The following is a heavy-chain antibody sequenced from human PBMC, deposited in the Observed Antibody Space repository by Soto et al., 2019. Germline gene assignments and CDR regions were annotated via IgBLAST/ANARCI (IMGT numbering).Heavy chain of an antibody. CDR2: ISSSSSYI. CDR3: ARDRGDYYDSEWFDP. V-gene: IGHV3-21*01. J-gene: IGHJ5*02. Sequence: PGGSLRLSFAASGFTFSSYSMNWVRQAPLKVLEWVSSISSSSSYIYYADSVKGRFTISRDNAKNSLYLQMNSLRAEDTAVYYCARDRGDYYDSEWFDPWGQGTPVTVS. D-gene: IGHD3-22*01. CDR1: GFTFSSYS.